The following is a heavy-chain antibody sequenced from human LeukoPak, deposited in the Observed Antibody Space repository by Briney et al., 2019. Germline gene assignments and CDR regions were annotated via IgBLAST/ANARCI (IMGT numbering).Heavy chain of an antibody. Sequence: ASVKVSCKASGYTFTSYDINWVRQATGQGLEWMGWMNPNSGNTGYAQKFQGRVTMTRNTSISTAYMELNSLRSEDTAVYYCARGYYDSSGYYLHYYYYGMDVWGQGTTVTVSS. CDR2: MNPNSGNT. CDR3: ARGYYDSSGYYLHYYYYGMDV. CDR1: GYTFTSYD. D-gene: IGHD3-22*01. J-gene: IGHJ6*02. V-gene: IGHV1-8*01.